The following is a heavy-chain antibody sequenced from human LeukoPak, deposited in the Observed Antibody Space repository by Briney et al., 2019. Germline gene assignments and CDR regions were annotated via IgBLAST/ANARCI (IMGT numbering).Heavy chain of an antibody. CDR2: IIPIFGTA. V-gene: IGHV1-69*05. CDR3: ARGSAYCDGDCHKYYYYYYMDV. Sequence: SVKVSCKASGGTFSSYAISWVRQAPGQGLEWMGGIIPIFGTATYAQKFQGRVTITTDESTSTAYMELSSLRSEDTAVYYCARGSAYCDGDCHKYYYYYYMDVWGKGTTVTVSS. D-gene: IGHD2-21*01. J-gene: IGHJ6*03. CDR1: GGTFSSYA.